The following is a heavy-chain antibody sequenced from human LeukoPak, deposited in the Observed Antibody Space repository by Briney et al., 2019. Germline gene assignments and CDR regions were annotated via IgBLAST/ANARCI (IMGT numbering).Heavy chain of an antibody. CDR3: ARDLGYCSSTSCYGWFDP. V-gene: IGHV4-59*01. D-gene: IGHD2-2*03. CDR2: IYYSGST. CDR1: GGSISSYY. Sequence: SETLSLTCTVSGGSISSYYWSWIRQPPGKGLEWIGYIYYSGSTNYNPSLKSRVTISVDTSKNQFSLNLSSVTAADTAVYYCARDLGYCSSTSCYGWFDPWGQGTLVTVSS. J-gene: IGHJ5*02.